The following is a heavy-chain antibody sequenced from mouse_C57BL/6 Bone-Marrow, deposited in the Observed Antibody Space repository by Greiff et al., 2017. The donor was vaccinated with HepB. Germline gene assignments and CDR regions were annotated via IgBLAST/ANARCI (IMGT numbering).Heavy chain of an antibody. CDR3: ARTVVATGDY. CDR1: GFTINDYY. Sequence: EVQLQQSGAELVKPGASVKLSCTASGFTINDYYMHWVKQRTEQGLEWIGRIEHEDGENKYAPKFQGKTTITADTSSNTAYLQLSSLTSEDTAVYYCARTVVATGDYWGQGTTLTVSS. CDR2: IEHEDGEN. J-gene: IGHJ2*01. D-gene: IGHD1-1*01. V-gene: IGHV14-2*01.